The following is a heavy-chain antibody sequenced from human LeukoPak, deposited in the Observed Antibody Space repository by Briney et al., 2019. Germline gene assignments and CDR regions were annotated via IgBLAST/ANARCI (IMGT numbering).Heavy chain of an antibody. J-gene: IGHJ4*02. CDR3: ARETYYDILTGYPYFDY. V-gene: IGHV4-59*12. CDR1: GGSISSYY. D-gene: IGHD3-9*01. CDR2: IYYSGST. Sequence: PSETLSLTCTVAGGSISSYYWSWIRQPPGKGLEWIGYIYYSGSTYYNPSLKSRVTISVDRSKNQFSLKLSSVTAADTAVYYCARETYYDILTGYPYFDYWGQGTLVTVSS.